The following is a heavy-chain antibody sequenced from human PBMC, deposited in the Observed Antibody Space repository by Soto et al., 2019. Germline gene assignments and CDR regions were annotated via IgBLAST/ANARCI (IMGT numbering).Heavy chain of an antibody. Sequence: EVQLVESGGGLVQPGGSLRLSCVASGFALIGYTMTWVRQAPGKGLEWISYINSGSTSVFYADSVKGRFTISRDNAKNSLYLQMNSLRAEDTAVYYCTSSASPDAYWGQGTLVTVSS. CDR3: TSSASPDAY. D-gene: IGHD1-26*01. J-gene: IGHJ4*02. V-gene: IGHV3-48*01. CDR1: GFALIGYT. CDR2: INSGSTSV.